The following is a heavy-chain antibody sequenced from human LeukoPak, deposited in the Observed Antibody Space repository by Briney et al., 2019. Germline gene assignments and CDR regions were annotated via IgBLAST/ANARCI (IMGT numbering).Heavy chain of an antibody. CDR3: ASLRASSIGAHYAMDV. D-gene: IGHD6-6*01. CDR2: IYYSGST. Sequence: SETLSLTCTVSGGSISSYYWSWIRQPPGKGLEWIGYIYYSGSTNYNPSLKSRVTISVDTSKNQFSLQLNSVTAADTAVYYCASLRASSIGAHYAMDVWGQGTTVTVSS. CDR1: GGSISSYY. V-gene: IGHV4-59*08. J-gene: IGHJ6*02.